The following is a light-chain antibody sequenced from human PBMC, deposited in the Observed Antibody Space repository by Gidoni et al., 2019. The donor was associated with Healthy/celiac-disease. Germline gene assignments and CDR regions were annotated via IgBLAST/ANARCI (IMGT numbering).Light chain of an antibody. CDR2: DAS. V-gene: IGKV3-11*01. Sequence: EIVLTQSPATLSLSPGERATLSCRASQSVSSYLAWYQQKPGQAPRLLIYDASNRATGIPARFSGSGSGTDFTLTISSLEPEDFAVYYCQQRSNWPLTWXXXQGTKVEIK. J-gene: IGKJ1*01. CDR1: QSVSSY. CDR3: QQRSNWPLTWX.